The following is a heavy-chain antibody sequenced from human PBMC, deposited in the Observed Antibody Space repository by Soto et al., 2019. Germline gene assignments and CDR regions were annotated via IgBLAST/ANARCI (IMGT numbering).Heavy chain of an antibody. CDR3: ARPRKDRQNYYYGMDV. V-gene: IGHV3-30-3*01. CDR1: GFTFSSYA. CDR2: ISYDGSNK. J-gene: IGHJ6*02. Sequence: GGSLRLSCAASGFTFSSYAMHWVRQAPGKGLEWVAVISYDGSNKYYADSVKGRFTISRDNSKNTLYLQMNSLRAEDTAVYYCARPRKDRQNYYYGMDVWGQGTTVTVSS.